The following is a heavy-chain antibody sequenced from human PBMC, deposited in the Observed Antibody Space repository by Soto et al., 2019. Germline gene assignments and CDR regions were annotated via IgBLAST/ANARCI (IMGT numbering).Heavy chain of an antibody. CDR3: ARGSHDYYDSSGYLPSDY. V-gene: IGHV3-30-3*01. J-gene: IGHJ4*02. CDR1: GFTFSSYA. CDR2: ISYDGSNK. D-gene: IGHD3-22*01. Sequence: GGSLRLSCAASGFTFSSYAMHWVRQAPGKWLEWVAVISYDGSNKYYADSVKGRFTISRDNSKNTLYLQMNSLRAEDTAVYYCARGSHDYYDSSGYLPSDYWGQGXLVTVYS.